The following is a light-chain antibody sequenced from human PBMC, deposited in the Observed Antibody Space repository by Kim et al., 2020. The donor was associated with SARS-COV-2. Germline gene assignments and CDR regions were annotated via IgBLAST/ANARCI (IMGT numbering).Light chain of an antibody. CDR3: QQYYSFPPT. CDR1: QGINSL. Sequence: DIQMTQSPSSVSASVGDRVTITCRASQGINSLLAWYQQKPGKAPKLLIYTASSLQSGVPSRFSGSGSGTDFTLTISCLQSEDFATYYCQQYYSFPPTFGQGTKLEIK. V-gene: IGKV1-12*01. CDR2: TAS. J-gene: IGKJ2*01.